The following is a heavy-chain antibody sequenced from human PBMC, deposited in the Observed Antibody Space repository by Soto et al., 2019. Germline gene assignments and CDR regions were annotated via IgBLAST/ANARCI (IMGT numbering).Heavy chain of an antibody. Sequence: QVQLVQSGAEVKKPGSSVKVSCKAPGSTFSTYAISWVRQAPGQGLEWMGGVIPIFGTPKYAQKFQGRVTITADESTSTGYMELRRLRSEDTAVYYCARSQGGSSSLDIYYYYYYGMDVWGQGTTVTVSS. D-gene: IGHD2-15*01. CDR1: GSTFSTYA. CDR2: VIPIFGTP. CDR3: ARSQGGSSSLDIYYYYYYGMDV. J-gene: IGHJ6*02. V-gene: IGHV1-69*01.